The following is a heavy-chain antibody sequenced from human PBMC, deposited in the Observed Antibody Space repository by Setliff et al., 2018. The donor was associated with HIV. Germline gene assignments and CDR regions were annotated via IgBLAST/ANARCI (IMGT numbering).Heavy chain of an antibody. J-gene: IGHJ4*02. V-gene: IGHV3-74*03. Sequence: PGGSLRLSCAASGFTLDKYGMHWVRQAPGKGLVWVSRVNSDGSSKTYADAVKGRFTTSRDNAKNTLYLQMNSLRAEDTAVYYCAKKTAAYTSGSWLHYWGQGTLVTVSS. CDR1: GFTLDKYG. CDR2: VNSDGSSK. CDR3: AKKTAAYTSGSWLHY. D-gene: IGHD3-10*01.